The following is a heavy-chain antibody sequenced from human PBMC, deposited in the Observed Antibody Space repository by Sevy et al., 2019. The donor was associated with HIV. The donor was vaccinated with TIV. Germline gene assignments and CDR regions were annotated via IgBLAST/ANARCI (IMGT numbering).Heavy chain of an antibody. V-gene: IGHV3-66*01. J-gene: IGHJ6*02. CDR2: IYSGGST. CDR3: ARAAPAPPAALYYYYYGMDV. D-gene: IGHD2-2*01. Sequence: GGSLRLSCAASGFTVSSNYMSWVRQAPGKGLEWVSVIYSGGSTYYADSVKGRFTISRDNSKNTLYLQMNSLRAEDTAVYYCARAAPAPPAALYYYYYGMDVWGQGTTVTVSS. CDR1: GFTVSSNY.